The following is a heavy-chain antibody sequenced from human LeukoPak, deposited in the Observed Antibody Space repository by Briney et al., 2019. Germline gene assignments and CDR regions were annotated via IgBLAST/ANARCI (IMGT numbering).Heavy chain of an antibody. CDR2: IYYSGST. V-gene: IGHV4-31*03. Sequence: SQSLSLTCTVSGGSISSGGYYWSWIRQHPEKGLEWIGYIYYSGSTYYNPSLKSRVTISVDTSKNQFSLKLSSVTAADTAVYYCARDQRGSGSPYGSGSHYYYYYGMDVWGQGTTVTVSS. CDR1: GGSISSGGYY. D-gene: IGHD3-10*01. CDR3: ARDQRGSGSPYGSGSHYYYYYGMDV. J-gene: IGHJ6*02.